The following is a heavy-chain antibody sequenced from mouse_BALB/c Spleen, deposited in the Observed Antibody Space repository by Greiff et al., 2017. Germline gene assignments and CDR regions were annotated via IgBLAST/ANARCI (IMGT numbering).Heavy chain of an antibody. V-gene: IGHV1-15*01. J-gene: IGHJ4*01. CDR3: TTGYYAMDY. CDR2: IDPETGGT. D-gene: IGHD4-1*01. Sequence: VKLMESGAELVRPGASVTLSCKASGYTFTDYEMHWVKQTPVHGLEWIGAIDPETGGTAYNQKFKGKATLTADKSSSTAYMELRSLTSEDSAVYYCTTGYYAMDYWGQGTSVTVSS. CDR1: GYTFTDYE.